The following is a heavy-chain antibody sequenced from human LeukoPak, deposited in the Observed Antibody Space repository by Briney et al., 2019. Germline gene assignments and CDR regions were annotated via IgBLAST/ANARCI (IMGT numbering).Heavy chain of an antibody. V-gene: IGHV3-11*01. D-gene: IGHD3-9*01. CDR1: GFTFSDYY. CDR2: ISSRGNII. J-gene: IGHJ3*02. CDR3: ARAGYDILTAYYRGAFDI. Sequence: GGSLRLSCAASGFTFSDYYMSWIRQAPGKGLEWISYISSRGNIIYYADSVKGRFTISRDNGKNSLFLQMNSLRAEDTAVYYCARAGYDILTAYYRGAFDIWGQGTMVTVSS.